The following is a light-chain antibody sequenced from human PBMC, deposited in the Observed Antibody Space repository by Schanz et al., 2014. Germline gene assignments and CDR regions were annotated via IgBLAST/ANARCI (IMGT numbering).Light chain of an antibody. J-gene: IGKJ1*01. Sequence: DIQMTQSPSTLSASVGDRVTITCRASQSISTWLAWYQQKPGKAPKVLIYDASNLESGVPSRFSGSGSGTEFTLTISRLQPDDFATYYCQQYNSYWGFGQGTKVEIK. CDR2: DAS. CDR1: QSISTW. V-gene: IGKV1-5*01. CDR3: QQYNSYWG.